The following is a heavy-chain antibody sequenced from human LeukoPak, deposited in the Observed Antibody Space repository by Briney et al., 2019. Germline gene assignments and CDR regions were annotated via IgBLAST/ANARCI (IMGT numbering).Heavy chain of an antibody. J-gene: IGHJ6*02. V-gene: IGHV3-33*01. CDR2: IWYDGSNK. Sequence: QAGGSLRLSCAASGFTFSSYGMHWVRQAPGKGLEWVAVIWYDGSNKYYADSVKGRFTISRDNSKNTLYLQMNSLRAEDTAVYYCAREWVVPAANYYYGMDVWGQGTTVTVSS. D-gene: IGHD2-2*01. CDR3: AREWVVPAANYYYGMDV. CDR1: GFTFSSYG.